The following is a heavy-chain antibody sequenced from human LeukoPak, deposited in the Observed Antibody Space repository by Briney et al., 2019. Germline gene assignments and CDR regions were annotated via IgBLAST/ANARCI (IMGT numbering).Heavy chain of an antibody. CDR1: GFTFSSYA. Sequence: GGSLRLFCAASGFTFSSYAMSWVRQAPGKGLEWGSAFSGSGGSTYYADSVKGRFTISRDNSKSTLYIQMNSLRAEDTAVYYCARAKPKNMVRGLIMRRESRYYFDYWGQGTLVTVSS. CDR2: FSGSGGST. J-gene: IGHJ4*02. CDR3: ARAKPKNMVRGLIMRRESRYYFDY. V-gene: IGHV3-23*01. D-gene: IGHD3-10*01.